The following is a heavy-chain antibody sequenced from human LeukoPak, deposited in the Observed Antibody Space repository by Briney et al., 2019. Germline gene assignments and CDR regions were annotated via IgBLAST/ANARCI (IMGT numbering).Heavy chain of an antibody. CDR3: ARESRGYCTNGVCYTSEHLDY. CDR1: GYTFTSYD. J-gene: IGHJ4*02. D-gene: IGHD2-8*01. Sequence: ASVKVSCKASGYTFTSYDINWVRQATGQGLEWMGWMNPNSGNTGYAQKFQGRVTITRNTSISTAYMELSSLRSEDTALYYCARESRGYCTNGVCYTSEHLDYWGQGTLVTVSS. CDR2: MNPNSGNT. V-gene: IGHV1-8*03.